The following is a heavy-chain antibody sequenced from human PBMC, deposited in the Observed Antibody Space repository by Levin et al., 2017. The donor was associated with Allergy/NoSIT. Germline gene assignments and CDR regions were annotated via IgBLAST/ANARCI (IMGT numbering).Heavy chain of an antibody. CDR3: ARELDSDSSGYHKSLDY. D-gene: IGHD3-22*01. J-gene: IGHJ4*02. CDR1: GFSFNIYK. CDR2: ISTGSSYI. Sequence: GGSLRLSCAASGFSFNIYKMNWVRQAPGKGLEWVSSISTGSSYIHYADSVRGRFTISRDNAKRALYLQMNSLRAEDTAVYYCARELDSDSSGYHKSLDYWGQGTLVTVSS. V-gene: IGHV3-21*01.